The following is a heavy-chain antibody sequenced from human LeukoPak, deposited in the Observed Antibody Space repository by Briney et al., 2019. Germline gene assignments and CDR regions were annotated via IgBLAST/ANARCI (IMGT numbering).Heavy chain of an antibody. CDR2: MNPNSGNT. Sequence: GASVKVSCKASGYTFTSYDINWVRQATGQGLEWMGWMNPNSGNTGYAQKFQGRVTITRNTSISTAYMELSSLRSEDTAVYYCAKVKGYNGSDYWGQGTLVTVSS. CDR1: GYTFTSYD. D-gene: IGHD5-12*01. CDR3: AKVKGYNGSDY. J-gene: IGHJ4*02. V-gene: IGHV1-8*03.